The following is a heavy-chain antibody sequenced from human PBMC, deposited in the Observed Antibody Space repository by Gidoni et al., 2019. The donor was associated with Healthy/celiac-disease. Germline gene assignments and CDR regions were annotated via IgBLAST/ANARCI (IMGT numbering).Heavy chain of an antibody. D-gene: IGHD3-22*01. V-gene: IGHV3-23*04. J-gene: IGHJ4*02. CDR1: GFTFSSYA. CDR2: ISGSGGST. CDR3: AKGDMYYYDSSGYPDY. Sequence: VQLVESGGGLVQPGGSLRLSCAASGFTFSSYAMSWVRQAPGKGLEWVSAISGSGGSTYYADSVKGRFTISRDNSKNTLYLQMNSLRDEDTAVYYCAKGDMYYYDSSGYPDYWGQGTLVTVSS.